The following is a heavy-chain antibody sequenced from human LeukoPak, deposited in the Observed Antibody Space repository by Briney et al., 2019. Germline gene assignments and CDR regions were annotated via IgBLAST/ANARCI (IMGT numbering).Heavy chain of an antibody. Sequence: GGSLRLSCAASGFTFSSYGMHWVRQAPGKGLEWVAVISYDGSNKYYADSVKGRFTISRDNSKNTLYLQMNSLRAEDTAVYYCAKSYGDDDASDIWGQGTMVTVSS. V-gene: IGHV3-30*18. J-gene: IGHJ3*02. CDR3: AKSYGDDDASDI. CDR1: GFTFSSYG. D-gene: IGHD4-17*01. CDR2: ISYDGSNK.